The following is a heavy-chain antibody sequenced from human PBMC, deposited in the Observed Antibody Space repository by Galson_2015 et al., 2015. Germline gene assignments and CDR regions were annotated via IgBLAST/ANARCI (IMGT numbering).Heavy chain of an antibody. CDR3: ARDSTTTHRAGY. Sequence: SLRLSCAASGVTVSNNYMSWVRQAPGKGLEWVSVIYGGDMTHHTDSVKGRFTISRDNFKNTLYLQMNKLRAEDTAVYFCARDSTTTHRAGYWGQGTLVIVSS. CDR1: GVTVSNNY. V-gene: IGHV3-53*01. J-gene: IGHJ4*02. CDR2: IYGGDMT. D-gene: IGHD2-2*01.